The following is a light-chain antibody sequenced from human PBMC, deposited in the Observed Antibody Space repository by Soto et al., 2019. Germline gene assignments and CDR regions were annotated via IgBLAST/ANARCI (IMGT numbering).Light chain of an antibody. CDR2: SNN. CDR1: RSNIGSNA. J-gene: IGLJ2*01. CDR3: AAWDDSLNGLV. V-gene: IGLV1-44*01. Sequence: QSVLTQPPSVSGTPGQRVSISCSGSRSNIGSNAVDWYHQLPGTAPKVLIYSNNQRPSGVPDRFSGSKSGTSASLAINGLQSDDEAHYYCAAWDDSLNGLVFGGGTQLTVL.